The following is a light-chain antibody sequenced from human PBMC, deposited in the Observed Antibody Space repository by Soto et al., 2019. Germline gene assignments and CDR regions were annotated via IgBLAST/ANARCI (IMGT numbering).Light chain of an antibody. Sequence: DIQMTQSPSTLSASVGDRVTITCRASQSISKWLAWYQQKPGKAPNLLIYDASSLQSGVPSRFSGSGSGTEFTLTIRSLQPDDIATYYCQQYSSYSAWTFGEGTKVDIK. CDR1: QSISKW. CDR2: DAS. J-gene: IGKJ1*01. CDR3: QQYSSYSAWT. V-gene: IGKV1-5*01.